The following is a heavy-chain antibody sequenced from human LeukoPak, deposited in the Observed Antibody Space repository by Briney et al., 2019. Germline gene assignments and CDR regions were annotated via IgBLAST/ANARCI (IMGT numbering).Heavy chain of an antibody. Sequence: GGSLRLSCAASGFTFSGYWMHWVRQAPGKGLVWVSRITNDGSSTRYADSVKGRFTISRDNAKNTLYLQMNSLRAEDTAVYYCAREYSTSWAPTYWGQGTLVTVSS. CDR2: ITNDGSST. CDR1: GFTFSGYW. CDR3: AREYSTSWAPTY. D-gene: IGHD2-2*01. J-gene: IGHJ4*02. V-gene: IGHV3-74*01.